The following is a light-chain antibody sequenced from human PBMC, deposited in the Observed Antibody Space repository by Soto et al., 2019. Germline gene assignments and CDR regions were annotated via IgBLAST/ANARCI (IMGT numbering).Light chain of an antibody. CDR3: QQRGNWPWT. Sequence: EIVLTQSPATLSLSPGERATLSCRASQSVSSYLAWYQQKPGQAPRLLIYDASNRATGIPARFSGSGSGTDFTLTSSSREPEDFAVYYCQQRGNWPWTFGQGTKVELK. CDR2: DAS. CDR1: QSVSSY. V-gene: IGKV3-11*01. J-gene: IGKJ1*01.